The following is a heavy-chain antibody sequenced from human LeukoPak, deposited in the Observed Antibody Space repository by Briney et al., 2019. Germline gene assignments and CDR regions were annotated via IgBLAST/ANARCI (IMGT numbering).Heavy chain of an antibody. Sequence: GGSLRLSCAASGFTFSSYEMNWVRQAPGKGLEWVSYISSSGSTIYYADSVKGRFTISRDTAKNSLYLQMTSLRAEDTAVYYCARGRGDWFDPWGQGTLVTVSS. V-gene: IGHV3-48*03. CDR3: ARGRGDWFDP. CDR2: ISSSGSTI. CDR1: GFTFSSYE. J-gene: IGHJ5*02. D-gene: IGHD3-16*01.